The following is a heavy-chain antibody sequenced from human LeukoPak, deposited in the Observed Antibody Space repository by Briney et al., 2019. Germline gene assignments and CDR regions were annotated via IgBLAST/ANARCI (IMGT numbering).Heavy chain of an antibody. CDR1: GGSFSGYY. CDR2: INHSGGT. CDR3: ARAMSIAARLQTIFDY. Sequence: PSETLSLTCAVYGGSFSGYYWSWIRQPPGKGLEWIGEINHSGGTKYNPSLKSRVTISVDTSKNQFSLKLSSVTAADTAMYYCARAMSIAARLQTIFDYWGQGTLVTVSS. D-gene: IGHD6-6*01. V-gene: IGHV4-34*01. J-gene: IGHJ4*02.